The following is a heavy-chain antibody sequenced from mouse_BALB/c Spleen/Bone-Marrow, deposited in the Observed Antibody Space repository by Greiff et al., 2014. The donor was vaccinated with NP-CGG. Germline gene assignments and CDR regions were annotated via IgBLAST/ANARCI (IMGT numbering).Heavy chain of an antibody. CDR3: ARQGVYYGKTYYAMDY. V-gene: IGHV5-12-2*01. D-gene: IGHD2-1*01. Sequence: DVQLEESGGGLVQPGGSLKISCAASGFTFSSYIMSWVRQTPEKRLEWVAYISNGGGSTYYPDTVKGRFTISRDNAKNTLYLQMISLKSEDTAMYYCARQGVYYGKTYYAMDYWGQGTSVTVSS. CDR1: GFTFSSYI. CDR2: ISNGGGST. J-gene: IGHJ4*01.